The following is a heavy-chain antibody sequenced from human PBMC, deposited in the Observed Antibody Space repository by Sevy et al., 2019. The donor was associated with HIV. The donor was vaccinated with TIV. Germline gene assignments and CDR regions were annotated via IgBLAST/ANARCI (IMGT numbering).Heavy chain of an antibody. CDR3: AKDDGNYYFHY. CDR1: GFTFSKYW. J-gene: IGHJ4*02. Sequence: GGSLRLSCAASGFTFSKYWMGWVRQAPGKGLEWVANIKQDAGQKYYVDSVKGRFTISRDNAKNSLFLQMNSLRAEDTAVYFCAKDDGNYYFHYWGQGTLVTVSS. V-gene: IGHV3-7*01. CDR2: IKQDAGQK. D-gene: IGHD1-7*01.